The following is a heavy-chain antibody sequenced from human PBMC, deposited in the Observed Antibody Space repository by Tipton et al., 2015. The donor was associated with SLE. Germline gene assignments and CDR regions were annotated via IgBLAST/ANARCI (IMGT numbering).Heavy chain of an antibody. CDR3: ARGTPYYYDSSGYGNDAFDI. Sequence: LRLSCTVSGGSISSYYWGWIRQPPGKGLEWIGSIYYSGSTYYNPSLKSRVTISVDTSKNQFSLKLSSVTAADTAVYYCARGTPYYYDSSGYGNDAFDIWGQGTMVTVSS. D-gene: IGHD3-22*01. CDR2: IYYSGST. CDR1: GGSISSYY. J-gene: IGHJ3*02. V-gene: IGHV4-39*07.